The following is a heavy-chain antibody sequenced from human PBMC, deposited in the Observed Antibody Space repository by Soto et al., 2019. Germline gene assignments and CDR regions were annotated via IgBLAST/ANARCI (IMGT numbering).Heavy chain of an antibody. Sequence: QVHLVQSGAEVKKPGSSVKVSCKASGGTFRNHAIGWVRQAPGQGLEWMGGIIPIFGMVNYAQKFQGRGTITADESTSTAYMELSSLRSEDTAVYYCARDQWEKGSDNDDYYYYGSDVWGQGTPVTVSS. CDR1: GGTFRNHA. D-gene: IGHD3-10*01. J-gene: IGHJ6*02. CDR3: ARDQWEKGSDNDDYYYYGSDV. CDR2: IIPIFGMV. V-gene: IGHV1-69*01.